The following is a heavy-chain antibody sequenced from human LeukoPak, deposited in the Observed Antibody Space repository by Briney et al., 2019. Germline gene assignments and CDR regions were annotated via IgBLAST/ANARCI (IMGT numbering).Heavy chain of an antibody. CDR3: ARDWFHAIDY. Sequence: GGSLRLSCVASGFSFSETWMHWVRQVPGKGLVWVSRIRNDGSDARYAESVKGRFTISRDNAKNTLYLQTNSLRDEDTAVYYCARDWFHAIDYWGQGILVTVSS. CDR2: IRNDGSDA. V-gene: IGHV3-74*01. J-gene: IGHJ4*02. D-gene: IGHD2/OR15-2a*01. CDR1: GFSFSETW.